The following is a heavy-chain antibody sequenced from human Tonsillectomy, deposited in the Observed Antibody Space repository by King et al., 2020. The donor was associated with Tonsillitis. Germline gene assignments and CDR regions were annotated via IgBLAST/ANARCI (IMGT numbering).Heavy chain of an antibody. CDR3: ARDPRFSLQLGYTGTWNPGYFHY. J-gene: IGHJ1*01. CDR1: GFSFSSYA. Sequence: VQLVESGGGVALPGGSLRLSCAASGFSFSSYAMSWVRQAPGKGLEWVAILSGSGGTTFYADSVKGRFTISRDNSNNTLYLQMNGLTVEDTAVYYCARDPRFSLQLGYTGTWNPGYFHYWGQGTLVTVSS. CDR2: LSGSGGTT. D-gene: IGHD6-13*01. V-gene: IGHV3-23*04.